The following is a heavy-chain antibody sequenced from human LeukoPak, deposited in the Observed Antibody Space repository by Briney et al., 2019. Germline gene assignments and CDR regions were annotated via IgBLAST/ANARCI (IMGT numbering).Heavy chain of an antibody. D-gene: IGHD2-2*01. CDR3: AKSYIVVVPAAEGGDYYYYYYMDV. CDR1: GYTFTSYD. J-gene: IGHJ6*03. Sequence: GASVKVSCKASGYTFTSYDINWVRQATGQGLEWMGWMNPNSGNTGYAQKFQGRVTMTRNTSISTAYMELSSLRSEDTAVYYCAKSYIVVVPAAEGGDYYYYYYMDVWGKGTTVTVSS. CDR2: MNPNSGNT. V-gene: IGHV1-8*01.